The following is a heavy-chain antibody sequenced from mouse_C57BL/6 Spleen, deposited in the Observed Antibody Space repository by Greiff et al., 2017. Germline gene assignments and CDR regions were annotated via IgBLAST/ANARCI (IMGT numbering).Heavy chain of an antibody. J-gene: IGHJ4*01. CDR3: ASKELLLRHAMDY. Sequence: EVQLQQSGPELVKPGASVKISCKASGYTFTDYYMNWVKQSHGKSLEWIGDINPNNGGTSYNQKFKGKATLTVDKSSSTAFMELRSLTSEDSAVYYCASKELLLRHAMDYWGQGTSVTVSS. CDR2: INPNNGGT. D-gene: IGHD1-1*01. V-gene: IGHV1-26*01. CDR1: GYTFTDYY.